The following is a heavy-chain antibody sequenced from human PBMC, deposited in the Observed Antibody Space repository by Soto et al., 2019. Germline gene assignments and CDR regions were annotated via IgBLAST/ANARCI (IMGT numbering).Heavy chain of an antibody. V-gene: IGHV1-69*13. CDR2: VIPVLGQA. Sequence: SVKVSCKASGGIFSSYAISWLRQAPGQGLEWMGAVIPVLGQAYYAQALQDRVTITADESTRTAYMELSSLTSEDTAVYFCARVGGVGAPPGADYWGQGTLVTVSS. CDR3: ARVGGVGAPPGADY. D-gene: IGHD1-26*01. CDR1: GGIFSSYA. J-gene: IGHJ4*02.